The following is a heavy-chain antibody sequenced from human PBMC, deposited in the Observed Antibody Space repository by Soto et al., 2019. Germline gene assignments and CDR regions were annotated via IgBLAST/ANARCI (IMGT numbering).Heavy chain of an antibody. CDR3: ARSGLRRPHNPYRFFGLDV. D-gene: IGHD3-16*01. Sequence: QGQLVQSGAEVKKPGSSVKVSCRASGATFTNSVITWVRKGAGQGLEFMGGIIPLLGTVDYAEKCQGRVTLTADKVTNTVYLEMRSLSYDNTAVYYCARSGLRRPHNPYRFFGLDVWGHGTKVSV. CDR2: IIPLLGTV. J-gene: IGHJ6*02. V-gene: IGHV1-69*06. CDR1: GATFTNSV.